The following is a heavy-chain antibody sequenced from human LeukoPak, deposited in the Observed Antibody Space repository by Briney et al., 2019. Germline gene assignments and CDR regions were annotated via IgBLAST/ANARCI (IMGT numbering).Heavy chain of an antibody. CDR1: GFTVSSNY. Sequence: GGSLRLSCAASGFTVSSNYMSWVRQAPGKGLEWVSVIYSGGSTYYADSVKGRFIISRDNSKNTLYLQMNSLRAEDTAVYYCPRAGGGNYFDYWGQGTLVTVS. J-gene: IGHJ4*02. CDR2: IYSGGST. CDR3: PRAGGGNYFDY. D-gene: IGHD3-16*01. V-gene: IGHV3-66*01.